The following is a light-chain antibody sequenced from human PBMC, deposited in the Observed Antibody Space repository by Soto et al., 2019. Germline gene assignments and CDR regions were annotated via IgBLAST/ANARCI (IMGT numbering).Light chain of an antibody. J-gene: IGKJ5*01. V-gene: IGKV1-33*01. CDR2: DAS. CDR1: QDITNY. CDR3: QHYDHLPIT. Sequence: DIQMTQSPSSLSASVGDRVTITCQASQDITNYLNWYQQKPGKAPRLLLYDASSFETGVPSRFSGSGSGTDFTFTISSLQPEDIATYYCQHYDHLPITFGQGTRLEIK.